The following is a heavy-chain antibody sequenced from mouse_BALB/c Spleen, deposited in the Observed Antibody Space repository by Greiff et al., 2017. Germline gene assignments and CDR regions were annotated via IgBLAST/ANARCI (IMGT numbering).Heavy chain of an antibody. CDR1: GFNIKDYY. V-gene: IGHV14-1*02. J-gene: IGHJ3*01. CDR3: ARRRGSWFAY. CDR2: IDPENGNT. Sequence: VQLKQSGAELVRPGALVKLSCKASGFNIKDYYMHWVKQRPEQGLEWIGWIDPENGNTIYDPKFQGKASITADTSSNTAYLQLSSLTSEDTAVYYCARRRGSWFAYWGQGTLVTVSA.